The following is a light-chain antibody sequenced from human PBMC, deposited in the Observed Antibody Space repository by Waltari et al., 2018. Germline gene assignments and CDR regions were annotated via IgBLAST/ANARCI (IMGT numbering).Light chain of an antibody. J-gene: IGKJ2*01. CDR1: QSFSSW. Sequence: DIQMTQSPSSLSASVGDRVTITCRASQSFSSWLAWYQQKPGKAPKLLIYEASTLESGLPSRFSGSGSGTEFTLTISSLQPDDSATYFCQQYNRYPYTFGRGTKLEIK. V-gene: IGKV1-5*03. CDR3: QQYNRYPYT. CDR2: EAS.